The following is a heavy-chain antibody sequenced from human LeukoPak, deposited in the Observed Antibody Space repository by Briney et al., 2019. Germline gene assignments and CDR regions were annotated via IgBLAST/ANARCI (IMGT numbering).Heavy chain of an antibody. CDR2: IYHSGST. J-gene: IGHJ4*02. Sequence: AGTLSLTCAVSGGSISSSNWWSWVRQPPGKGLEWIGEIYHSGSTIYNPSLKSRDNIPVHKSKNQFSLKLSSVTAADTAVYYCARYHWNDAVFDYWGQGTLVPVSS. CDR3: ARYHWNDAVFDY. CDR1: GGSISSSNW. D-gene: IGHD1-20*01. V-gene: IGHV4-4*02.